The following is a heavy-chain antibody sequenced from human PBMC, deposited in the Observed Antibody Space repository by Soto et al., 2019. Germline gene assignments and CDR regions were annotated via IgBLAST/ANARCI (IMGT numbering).Heavy chain of an antibody. Sequence: EVLLLESGGGLVHPGGSLRLSCAGFGFSFRSYAIAWVRQAPGKGLEWVSAISGDAATTSYAESVKGRFAISRDNSKSTLYLQMSSLRVEDTAVYYCARDRFRTASSCYFTWGQGTLVTVSS. V-gene: IGHV3-23*01. CDR2: ISGDAATT. CDR3: ARDRFRTASSCYFT. D-gene: IGHD2-2*01. CDR1: GFSFRSYA. J-gene: IGHJ5*02.